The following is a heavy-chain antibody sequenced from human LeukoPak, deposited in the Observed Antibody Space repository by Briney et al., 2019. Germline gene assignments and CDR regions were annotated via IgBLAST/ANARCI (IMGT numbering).Heavy chain of an antibody. CDR2: INHSGST. J-gene: IGHJ4*02. D-gene: IGHD3-10*01. V-gene: IGHV4-34*01. CDR1: GGSFSGYY. CDR3: ARALRGAIAYYFDY. Sequence: SETLSLTCAVYGGSFSGYYCSWIRQPPGKGLEWIGEINHSGSTNYNPSLKSRVTISVNTSKNQFSLKLSSVTAADTAVYYCARALRGAIAYYFDYWGQGTLVTVSS.